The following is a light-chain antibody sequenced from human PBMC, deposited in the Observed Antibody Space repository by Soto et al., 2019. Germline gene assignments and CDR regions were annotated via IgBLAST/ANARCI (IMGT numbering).Light chain of an antibody. CDR2: GAS. J-gene: IGKJ1*01. Sequence: EIVLTQSPGTLSLSPGERGTLSCRASQSVSSNYLAWYQQKPGQAPRLLIYGASSRATGIPDRFSGSGSGTDFTLTISRVEAEDFGVYFCMQALQTPWTFGQGTQVDVK. CDR1: QSVSSNY. CDR3: MQALQTPWT. V-gene: IGKV3-20*01.